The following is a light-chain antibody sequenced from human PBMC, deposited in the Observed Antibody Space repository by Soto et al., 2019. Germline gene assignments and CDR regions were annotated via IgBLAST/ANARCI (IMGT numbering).Light chain of an antibody. J-gene: IGKJ2*01. CDR1: QSVSSSY. V-gene: IGKV3-20*01. CDR3: QQYGSAGYT. CDR2: GAS. Sequence: EIVLTQSPGTLSLSRGERGTLTCRDSQSVSSSYLAWYQQKPGQAPRLLIYGASSRATGIPDRFSGSGSGTDFTLTISGLEPEDFAVYYCQQYGSAGYTLGQGPKLEIK.